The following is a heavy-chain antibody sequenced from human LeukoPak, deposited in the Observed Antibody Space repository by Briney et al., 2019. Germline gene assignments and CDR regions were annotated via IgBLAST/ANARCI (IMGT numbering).Heavy chain of an antibody. V-gene: IGHV4-59*08. CDR3: ARHLRYCSGGSCYSGYYYGMDV. D-gene: IGHD2-15*01. CDR1: GGSLSSYY. CDR2: IYYSGST. J-gene: IGHJ6*02. Sequence: SETLSLTCTVSGGSLSSYYWSWIRQPPGKGLEWIGYIYYSGSTNYNPSLKSRVTISVDTSKNQFSPKLSSVTAADTAVYYCARHLRYCSGGSCYSGYYYGMDVWGQGTTVTVSS.